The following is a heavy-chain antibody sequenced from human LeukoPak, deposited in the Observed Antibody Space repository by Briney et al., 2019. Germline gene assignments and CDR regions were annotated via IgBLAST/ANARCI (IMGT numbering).Heavy chain of an antibody. CDR3: ARGRIAAAGTLSN. V-gene: IGHV1-8*03. D-gene: IGHD6-13*01. CDR1: GYTFTSYD. CDR2: MNPNSDNT. Sequence: ASVKVSCKASGYTFTSYDINWVRQATGQGLEWMGWMNPNSDNTGYAQKFQGRVTITRNTSISTAYMELSSLRSEDTAVYYCARGRIAAAGTLSNWGQGTLVTVSS. J-gene: IGHJ4*02.